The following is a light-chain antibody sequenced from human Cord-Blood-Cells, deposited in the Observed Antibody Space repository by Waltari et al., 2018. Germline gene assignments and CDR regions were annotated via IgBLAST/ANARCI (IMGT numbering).Light chain of an antibody. CDR3: QAWDSSTAV. CDR2: QDS. V-gene: IGLV3-1*01. CDR1: KLGDNC. J-gene: IGLJ1*01. Sequence: SYELTQPPSASVSPGQTASITCSGDKLGDNCACWYHQKPGQSPVLVIYQDSKRPSGIPERFSGSNSGNTATLTISGTQAMDEADYYCQAWDSSTAVFGTGTKVTVL.